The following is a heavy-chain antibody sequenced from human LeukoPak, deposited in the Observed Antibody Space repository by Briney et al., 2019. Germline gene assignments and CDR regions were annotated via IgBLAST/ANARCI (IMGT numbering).Heavy chain of an antibody. V-gene: IGHV4-34*01. D-gene: IGHD4-4*01. Sequence: SETLSLTCAVYGGSFSGYYWSWIRQPPGKGLEWIGEINHSGSTNYNPSLKSRVTISVDTSKNQFSLKLSSVTAADTAVYYCARGFATVTTVATNWFDPWGQGTLVTVSS. J-gene: IGHJ5*02. CDR1: GGSFSGYY. CDR2: INHSGST. CDR3: ARGFATVTTVATNWFDP.